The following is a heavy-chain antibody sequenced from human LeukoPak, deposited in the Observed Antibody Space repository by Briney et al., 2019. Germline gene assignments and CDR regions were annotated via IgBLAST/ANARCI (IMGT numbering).Heavy chain of an antibody. Sequence: PGGSLTLSCAASGFTFSSYSMSWVRQAPGKGLEWVSGISGSGDRTYYADAVKGRFTISRDNSKNTVYLQMDSLRAEDTAVYYCANSRGHGSGNLWGQGTLVTVSS. D-gene: IGHD3-10*01. CDR2: ISGSGDRT. V-gene: IGHV3-23*01. CDR3: ANSRGHGSGNL. J-gene: IGHJ5*02. CDR1: GFTFSSYS.